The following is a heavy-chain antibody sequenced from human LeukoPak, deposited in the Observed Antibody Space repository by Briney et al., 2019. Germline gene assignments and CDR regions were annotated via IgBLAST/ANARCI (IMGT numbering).Heavy chain of an antibody. D-gene: IGHD4-17*01. CDR1: GGTFSSYA. CDR2: IIPIFGTA. J-gene: IGHJ4*02. CDR3: ARDLYQDDYGHFDY. Sequence: GASVKVSCKASGGTFSSYAISWVRQAPGQGLEWMGGIIPIFGTANYAQKFQGRVTITADESTITAYMELSSLRSEDTAVYYCARDLYQDDYGHFDYWGQGTLVTVSS. V-gene: IGHV1-69*13.